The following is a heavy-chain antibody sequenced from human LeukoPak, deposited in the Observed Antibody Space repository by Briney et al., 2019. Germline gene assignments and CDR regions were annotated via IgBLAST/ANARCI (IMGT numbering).Heavy chain of an antibody. D-gene: IGHD3-22*01. CDR3: AREGGLTLSTYYYESSGSLDY. Sequence: PSETLSLTCTVSAGSISSSSDYWGWIRQTPGKGLEWTGRIYYSGSNYYNPSLKSRVTISVDTSKNQFSLKLSSVTAADTAVYYCAREGGLTLSTYYYESSGSLDYWGQGTLVTVSS. J-gene: IGHJ4*02. V-gene: IGHV4-39*07. CDR1: AGSISSSSDY. CDR2: IYYSGSN.